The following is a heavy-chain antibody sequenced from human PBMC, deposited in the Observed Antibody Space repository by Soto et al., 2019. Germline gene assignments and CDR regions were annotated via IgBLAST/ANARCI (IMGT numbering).Heavy chain of an antibody. CDR1: GGSISSGGYS. CDR3: ASSHAGAHITAAVH. J-gene: IGHJ4*02. CDR2: ISHSGST. Sequence: KLSETLSLTCAVSGGSISSGGYSWSWIRQPPGKGLEWIGYISHSGSTYYNPSLKSRVTISVDRSKNQFSLKLSSVTAADTAVYYCASSHAGAHITAAVHWGQGTLVTVSS. D-gene: IGHD6-13*01. V-gene: IGHV4-30-2*01.